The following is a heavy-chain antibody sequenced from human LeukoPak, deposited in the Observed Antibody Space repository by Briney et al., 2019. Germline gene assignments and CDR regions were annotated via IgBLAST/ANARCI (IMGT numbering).Heavy chain of an antibody. D-gene: IGHD6-19*01. CDR1: GFTFDDYA. Sequence: GGSLRLSCAASGFTFDDYAMHWVRQAPGKGLEWVSGISWNSGSIGYADSVKGRFTISRDNAKNSLYLQMNSLRAEDMALYYCAKGMYSSGWYYFDYWGQGTLVTVSS. CDR2: ISWNSGSI. V-gene: IGHV3-9*03. CDR3: AKGMYSSGWYYFDY. J-gene: IGHJ4*02.